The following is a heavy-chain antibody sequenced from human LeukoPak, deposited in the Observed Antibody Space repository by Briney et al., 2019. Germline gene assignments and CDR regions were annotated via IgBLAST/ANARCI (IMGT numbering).Heavy chain of an antibody. CDR1: GGSISSYY. V-gene: IGHV4-59*01. CDR3: ARSRYYYDSSGPGNYYYYMDV. Sequence: SETLSLTCTVPGGSISSYYWSWIRQPPGKGLEWIGYIYYSGSTNYNPSLKSRVTISVDTSKNQFSLKLSSVTAADTAVYYCARSRYYYDSSGPGNYYYYMDVWGKGTTVTVSS. CDR2: IYYSGST. D-gene: IGHD3-22*01. J-gene: IGHJ6*03.